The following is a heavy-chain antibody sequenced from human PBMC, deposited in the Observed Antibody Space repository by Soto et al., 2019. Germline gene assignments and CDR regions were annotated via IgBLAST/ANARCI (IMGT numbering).Heavy chain of an antibody. CDR1: GGSISSYY. D-gene: IGHD3-3*01. CDR3: ARQRRNDFWSGYVNWFDP. CDR2: IYYRGST. J-gene: IGHJ5*02. Sequence: HVQLQESGPGLVKPSETLSLTCTVSGGSISSYYWSWIRQPPGKGLEWIGYIYYRGSTNYNPSLLSRGTIAVDTAKNEFSLKLSSVTAADTTVYYCARQRRNDFWSGYVNWFDPWVQGTLVTVSS. V-gene: IGHV4-59*01.